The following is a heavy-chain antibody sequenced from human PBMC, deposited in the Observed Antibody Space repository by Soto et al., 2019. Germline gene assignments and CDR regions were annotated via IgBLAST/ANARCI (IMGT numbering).Heavy chain of an antibody. Sequence: PSETLSLTCAVSGGSISSSNWWSWVRQSPGKGLEWIGEIYHSGSTNYNPSLKSRVTISVDKSKNQFSLKLSSVTAADTAVYYCARINNSAWQPIDHWGQGTRVTVSS. D-gene: IGHD6-19*01. CDR2: IYHSGST. J-gene: IGHJ4*02. CDR1: GGSISSSNW. CDR3: ARINNSAWQPIDH. V-gene: IGHV4-4*02.